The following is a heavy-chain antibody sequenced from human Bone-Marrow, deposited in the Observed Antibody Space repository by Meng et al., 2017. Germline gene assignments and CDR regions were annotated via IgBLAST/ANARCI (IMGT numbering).Heavy chain of an antibody. CDR2: INIDGSGT. Sequence: EVQLVESGGGLVQPGGSLRLSCVASGFKLSSYWMHWVRQAPGKGLVWVSRINIDGSGTIYADSVEGRFTISRDNAKNTLYLQMNSLRVDDTAVYYCAQLGTTDYWGQGALVTVSS. V-gene: IGHV3-74*01. D-gene: IGHD6-13*01. J-gene: IGHJ4*02. CDR1: GFKLSSYW. CDR3: AQLGTTDY.